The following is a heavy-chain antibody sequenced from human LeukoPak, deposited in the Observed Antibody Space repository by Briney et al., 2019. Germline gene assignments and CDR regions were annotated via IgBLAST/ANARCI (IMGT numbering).Heavy chain of an antibody. CDR1: GASISSSSYY. D-gene: IGHD5/OR15-5a*01. V-gene: IGHV4-39*01. CDR2: IYYSGST. Sequence: SETLSLTCTVLGASISSSSYYWGWIRQPPGKGLEWIGSIYYSGSTYYNPSLKSRVTISVDTSKNQFSLKLSSVTAADTAVYYCARHGESTIFSWFDPWGQGTLVTVCS. CDR3: ARHGESTIFSWFDP. J-gene: IGHJ5*02.